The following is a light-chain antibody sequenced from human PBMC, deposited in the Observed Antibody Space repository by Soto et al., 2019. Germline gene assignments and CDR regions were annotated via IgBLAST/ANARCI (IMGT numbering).Light chain of an antibody. CDR3: SLNAGSNNVV. Sequence: QSALTQPPSASGSPGQSVTISCTGTSSDVGAYNYVSWYQQHPGKAPKLMIYEVSKRPSGVPDRFSGSKSGNTASLTVSGLQAEDEADYYCSLNAGSNNVVFGGGTKLTVL. CDR1: SSDVGAYNY. CDR2: EVS. J-gene: IGLJ2*01. V-gene: IGLV2-8*01.